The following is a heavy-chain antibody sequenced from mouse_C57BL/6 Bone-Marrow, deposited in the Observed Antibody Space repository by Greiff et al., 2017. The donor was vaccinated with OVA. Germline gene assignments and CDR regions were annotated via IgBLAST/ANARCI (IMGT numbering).Heavy chain of an antibody. CDR3: TTDYYGSRGYAMDY. CDR2: IDPENGDT. Sequence: VQLQQSGAELVRPGASVKLSCTASGFNIKDDYMHWVKQRPEQGLEWIGWIDPENGDTEYASKLQGKATITADTSSNTAYLQLSSLTSEDTAVYYCTTDYYGSRGYAMDYWGQGTSVTVSS. V-gene: IGHV14-4*01. J-gene: IGHJ4*01. D-gene: IGHD1-1*01. CDR1: GFNIKDDY.